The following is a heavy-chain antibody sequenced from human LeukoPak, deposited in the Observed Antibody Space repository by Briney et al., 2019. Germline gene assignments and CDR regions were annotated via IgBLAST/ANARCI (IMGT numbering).Heavy chain of an antibody. CDR3: ARGGSGWAFDS. D-gene: IGHD6-19*01. CDR2: TYFRSKWYN. V-gene: IGHV6-1*01. Sequence: SQTLSLTCAISGDSVSTNNAVWHWIRQSPLRGLEWLGRTYFRSKWYNDYTLSLKSRITINPDTSKNQFSLHLNPVTPEDTAVYFCARGGSGWAFDSWGQGIPVTVSS. J-gene: IGHJ4*02. CDR1: GDSVSTNNAV.